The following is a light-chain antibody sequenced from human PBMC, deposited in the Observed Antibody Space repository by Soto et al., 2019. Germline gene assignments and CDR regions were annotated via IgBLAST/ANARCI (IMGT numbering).Light chain of an antibody. CDR2: DAS. V-gene: IGKV3D-20*02. Sequence: PGERASLSCRASQSISGRYLAWYQQKPGQAPRLLIYDASSRATGIPDRFSGSGSGTDFILTISRLEPEDFAVYYCQQYNKWPYTFGQGTKLEIK. J-gene: IGKJ2*01. CDR3: QQYNKWPYT. CDR1: QSISGRY.